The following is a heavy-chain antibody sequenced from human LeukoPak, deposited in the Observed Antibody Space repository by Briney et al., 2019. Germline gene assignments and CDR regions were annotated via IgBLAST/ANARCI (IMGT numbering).Heavy chain of an antibody. Sequence: TGGSLRLSCAASGFTFSNYAMSWVRQAPGKGLEWVSSISSSSSYIYYADSVKGRFTISRDNAKNSLCLQMNSLRAEDTAVYYCARGNSPKWELLGWFDPWGQGTLVTVSS. D-gene: IGHD1-26*01. J-gene: IGHJ5*02. V-gene: IGHV3-21*01. CDR1: GFTFSNYA. CDR3: ARGNSPKWELLGWFDP. CDR2: ISSSSSYI.